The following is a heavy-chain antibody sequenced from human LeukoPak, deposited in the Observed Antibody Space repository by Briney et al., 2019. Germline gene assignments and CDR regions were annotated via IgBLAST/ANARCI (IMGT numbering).Heavy chain of an antibody. D-gene: IGHD3-22*01. V-gene: IGHV3-30*18. CDR2: ISYDGSNI. CDR1: GLTFSSYG. Sequence: PGRSLSLPCVASGLTFSSYGMHWVRQAPGKGLEWVAVISYDGSNIYYAASVKGRFTISRDNSKNTLYLQMNSLRAEDTAVYYCAKVGCGSGYCAFDYWGQGTLVTVSS. J-gene: IGHJ4*02. CDR3: AKVGCGSGYCAFDY.